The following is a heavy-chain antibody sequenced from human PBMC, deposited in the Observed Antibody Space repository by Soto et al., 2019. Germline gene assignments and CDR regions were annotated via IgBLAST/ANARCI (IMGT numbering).Heavy chain of an antibody. D-gene: IGHD3-22*01. CDR1: GFTFTNAW. V-gene: IGHV3-15*07. CDR3: TTDSYSTIIIVRFDY. Sequence: GGSLRLSSEASGFTFTNAWINWVRQAPGKGLEWVGRIKIKTDGGTTDYAEPVKGRFAISRDDSNNMVYLQMNSLKIEDTAVYYCTTDSYSTIIIVRFDYRGHGTLVTVSS. CDR2: IKIKTDGGTT. J-gene: IGHJ4*01.